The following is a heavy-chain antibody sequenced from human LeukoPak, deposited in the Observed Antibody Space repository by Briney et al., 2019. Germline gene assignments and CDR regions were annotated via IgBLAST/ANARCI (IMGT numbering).Heavy chain of an antibody. CDR3: ARDRTDDYDVNLDY. Sequence: GGSLRLSCAASGFTFSSYSMNWVRQAPGKGLEWVSYISSSSSTIYYADSVKGRFTISRDNSKSTLYLQMNSLRAEDTAVYYCARDRTDDYDVNLDYWGQGTLVTVSS. D-gene: IGHD5-12*01. CDR1: GFTFSSYS. CDR2: ISSSSSTI. J-gene: IGHJ4*02. V-gene: IGHV3-48*01.